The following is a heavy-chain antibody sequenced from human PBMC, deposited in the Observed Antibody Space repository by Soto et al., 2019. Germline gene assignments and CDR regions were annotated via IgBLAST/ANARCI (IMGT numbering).Heavy chain of an antibody. CDR2: MNPNSGNT. V-gene: IGHV1-8*01. J-gene: IGHJ6*02. D-gene: IGHD5-18*01. Sequence: GASVKVSCKASGYTFTSYDINWVRLATGQGFEYLGWMNPNSGNTGYVKKFQGRVTITADKSTSTAYMELSSLRSEDTAVYYCARDTAVQLWPDYGMDVWGQGTTVTVSS. CDR1: GYTFTSYD. CDR3: ARDTAVQLWPDYGMDV.